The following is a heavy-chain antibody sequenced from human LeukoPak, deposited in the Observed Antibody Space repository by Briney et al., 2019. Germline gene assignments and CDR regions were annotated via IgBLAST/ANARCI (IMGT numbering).Heavy chain of an antibody. CDR1: GGSISSYY. J-gene: IGHJ4*02. CDR2: IYYSGST. CDR3: ASDYYDSSGYYFDY. V-gene: IGHV4-59*12. D-gene: IGHD3-22*01. Sequence: SETLSLTCTVSGGSISSYYWSWIRQPPGKGLEWIGYIYYSGSTYYNPSLKSRVTISVDRSKNQFSLKLSSVTAADTAVYYCASDYYDSSGYYFDYWGQGTLVTVSS.